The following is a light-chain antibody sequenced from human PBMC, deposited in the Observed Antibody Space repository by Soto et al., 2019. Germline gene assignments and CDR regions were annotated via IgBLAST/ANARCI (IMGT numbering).Light chain of an antibody. Sequence: EIVLTQSPGTLSLSPGERATLSCRTSPGVNSNFLAWYQQKPGQAPRLLIYRASTRATGIPDRFSGTGSGTDFTLTISRLEPEDFAVYYCQQYTTSQTWTFGQGTKVEIK. CDR3: QQYTTSQTWT. V-gene: IGKV3-20*01. CDR1: PGVNSNF. J-gene: IGKJ1*01. CDR2: RAS.